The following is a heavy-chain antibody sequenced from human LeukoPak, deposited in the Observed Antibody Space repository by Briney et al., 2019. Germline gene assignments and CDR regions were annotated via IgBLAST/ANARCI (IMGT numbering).Heavy chain of an antibody. CDR3: ARGTDYDSSGFTSPGYFDY. J-gene: IGHJ4*02. D-gene: IGHD3-22*01. CDR1: GGSFSGFY. Sequence: KPSETLSLTCAVYGGSFSGFYWTWIRQPPGKGLEWIGEINHSGSTNYNPSLKSRVTISVDTSKNQFSLKLSSVTAADTAVYYCARGTDYDSSGFTSPGYFDYWGQGTLVTVSS. CDR2: INHSGST. V-gene: IGHV4-34*01.